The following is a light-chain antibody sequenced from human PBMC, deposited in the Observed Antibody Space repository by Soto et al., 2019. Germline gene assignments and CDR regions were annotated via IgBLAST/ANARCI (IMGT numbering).Light chain of an antibody. V-gene: IGKV3-20*01. CDR3: QQYGSSPPWT. CDR1: QSVSSY. J-gene: IGKJ1*01. Sequence: EIVLTQSPATLSLSPGERATLSCRASQSVSSYLAWYQQKPGQAPRLLIYGASSRATGIPDGFSGSGSGTDFTLTISRLEPEGFAVYYCQQYGSSPPWTFGQGTKVDIK. CDR2: GAS.